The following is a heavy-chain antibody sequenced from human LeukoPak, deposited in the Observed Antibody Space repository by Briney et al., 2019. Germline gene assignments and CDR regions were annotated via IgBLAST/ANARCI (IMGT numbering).Heavy chain of an antibody. V-gene: IGHV3-23*01. CDR2: ISGSGGGT. J-gene: IGHJ4*02. Sequence: GGSLRLSCAASGFTSSRYAMSWVRQAPGKGLEWVSAISGSGGGTYYADSVKGRFTISRDNSKNTLYLQMNSLRAEDTAVYYCAKYTKFFPDNWGQGTLVTVSS. D-gene: IGHD3-22*01. CDR3: AKYTKFFPDN. CDR1: GFTSSRYA.